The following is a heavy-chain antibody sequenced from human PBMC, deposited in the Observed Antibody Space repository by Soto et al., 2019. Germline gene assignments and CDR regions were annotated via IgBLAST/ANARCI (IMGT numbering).Heavy chain of an antibody. CDR3: AALYITGTTGTDV. J-gene: IGHJ6*02. D-gene: IGHD1-20*01. V-gene: IGHV4-59*01. CDR1: GGSISSYY. CDR2: IYYSGST. Sequence: SETLSLTCTVSGGSISSYYWSWIRQPPGKGLESIGYIYYSGSTNYNPSLKSRVTISVDTSKNQFSLKLSSVTAADTAVYYCAALYITGTTGTDVWGQGTTVTVSS.